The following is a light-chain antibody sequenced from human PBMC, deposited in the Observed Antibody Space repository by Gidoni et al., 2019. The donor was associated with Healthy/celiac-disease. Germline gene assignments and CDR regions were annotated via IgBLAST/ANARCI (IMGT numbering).Light chain of an antibody. Sequence: DMVFTQPPGTLSLSPGERAILSGRARQSVSSSYLAWYQQKPGQAPRLLIYGASSRATGIPDRFSGSGSGTDFTLTISRLEPEDFAVYYCQQYGSSPMTFGQGTKVEIK. CDR3: QQYGSSPMT. V-gene: IGKV3-20*01. CDR1: QSVSSSY. J-gene: IGKJ1*01. CDR2: GAS.